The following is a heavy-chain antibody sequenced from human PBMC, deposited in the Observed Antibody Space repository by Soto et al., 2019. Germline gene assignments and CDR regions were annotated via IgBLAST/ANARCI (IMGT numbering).Heavy chain of an antibody. CDR1: GGTFSSYA. V-gene: IGHV1-69*13. CDR3: ARVVTMIVVVKEYAFDI. CDR2: IIPIFGTA. J-gene: IGHJ3*02. D-gene: IGHD3-22*01. Sequence: SVKVSCKASGGTFSSYAISWVRQAPGQGLEWMGGIIPIFGTANYAQKFQGRVTITADESTSTAYMELSSLRSEDTVVYYCARVVTMIVVVKEYAFDIWGQGTMVTVSS.